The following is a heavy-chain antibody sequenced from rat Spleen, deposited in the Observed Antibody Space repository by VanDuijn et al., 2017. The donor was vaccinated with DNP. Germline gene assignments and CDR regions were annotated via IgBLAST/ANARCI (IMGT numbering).Heavy chain of an antibody. V-gene: IGHV2-43*01. CDR3: ARGKNGENQLGYVMDA. Sequence: QVQLKESGPGLAQPSQTLSLTCTVSGFSLNNYHVYWVRQPPGKGLEWLGMIWSGGPTAYNSLLKSRLNISRDTSKSQIFLRMDSLQTEDTATYYCARGKNGENQLGYVMDAWGQGTSVTVSS. CDR2: IWSGGPT. D-gene: IGHD1-10*01. CDR1: GFSLNNYH. J-gene: IGHJ4*01.